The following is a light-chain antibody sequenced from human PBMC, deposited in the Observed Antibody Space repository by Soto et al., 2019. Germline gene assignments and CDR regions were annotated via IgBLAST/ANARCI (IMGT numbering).Light chain of an antibody. CDR2: SNN. CDR1: RANIGSNT. CDR3: AAWDDSLNGSYV. V-gene: IGLV1-44*01. J-gene: IGLJ1*01. Sequence: QSVLTQPPSASGTPGQRVTISCSGSRANIGSNTVTWYQQLPGTAPKLLIYSNNQRPSGVPDRFSGSKSGTSASLAISGLQSEDEADYYCAAWDDSLNGSYVFXTGTKVTVL.